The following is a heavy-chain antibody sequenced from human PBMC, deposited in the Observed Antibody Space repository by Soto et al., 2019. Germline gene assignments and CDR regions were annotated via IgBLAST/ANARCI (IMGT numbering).Heavy chain of an antibody. CDR1: GGSISSGGYC. Sequence: SETLSLTCTVSGGSISSGGYCWSWIRQHPGKGLEWIGYIYYSGSTYYNPSLKSRVTISVDTSKNQFSLKLSSVTAADTAVYYCASHYGDYGGYYFDYWGQGTLVTVSS. D-gene: IGHD4-17*01. CDR2: IYYSGST. CDR3: ASHYGDYGGYYFDY. J-gene: IGHJ4*02. V-gene: IGHV4-31*03.